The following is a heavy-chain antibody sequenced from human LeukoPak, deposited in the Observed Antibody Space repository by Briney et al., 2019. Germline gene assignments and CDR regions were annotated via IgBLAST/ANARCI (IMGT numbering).Heavy chain of an antibody. CDR1: GFTFGTYT. J-gene: IGHJ4*02. CDR3: ARDDLGGAVTNFDN. D-gene: IGHD6-19*01. CDR2: INSNGMYT. Sequence: GGSLRLSCAASGFTFGTYTLNWVRQAPGKGLEWVSSINSNGMYTYYGDSVRGRFTISRDNAKNSVYLQMNSLRVEDTAVYYCARDDLGGAVTNFDNWGQGILVTVSS. V-gene: IGHV3-21*06.